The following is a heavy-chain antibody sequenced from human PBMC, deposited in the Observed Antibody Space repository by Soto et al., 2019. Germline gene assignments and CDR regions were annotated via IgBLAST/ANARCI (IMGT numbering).Heavy chain of an antibody. CDR1: GGSVSSGSYY. CDR2: IYYSGST. J-gene: IGHJ6*02. V-gene: IGHV4-61*01. Sequence: ETLSLTCTVSGGSVSSGSYYWSWIRQPPGKGLEWIGYIYYSGSTNYNPSLKSRVTISVDTSKNQFSLKLSSVTAADTAVYYCARYEDSSPYYYYGMDVWGQGTTVTVSS. CDR3: ARYEDSSPYYYYGMDV. D-gene: IGHD6-6*01.